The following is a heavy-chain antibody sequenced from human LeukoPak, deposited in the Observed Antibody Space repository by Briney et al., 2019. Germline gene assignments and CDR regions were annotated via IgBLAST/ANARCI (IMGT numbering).Heavy chain of an antibody. CDR1: GFTFRNYG. V-gene: IGHV3-30*03. D-gene: IGHD3-10*01. CDR3: GQGGYYQIDY. Sequence: PGGSLRLSCAASGFTFRNYGMHWARQAPGKGLEWVTIISYDGSNKYYADSVKGRFTISRDNPKNTLYLQMNSLRAEDTAVYYCGQGGYYQIDYWGQGTLVTVSS. J-gene: IGHJ4*02. CDR2: ISYDGSNK.